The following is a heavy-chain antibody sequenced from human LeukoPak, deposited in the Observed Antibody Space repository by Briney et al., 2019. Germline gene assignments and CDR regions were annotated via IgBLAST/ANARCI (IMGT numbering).Heavy chain of an antibody. J-gene: IGHJ3*02. V-gene: IGHV3-21*03. D-gene: IGHD1-26*01. CDR3: ARDAQYSGSFVPHPDAFDI. CDR2: ISSSSSYI. Sequence: GGSLRLSCAASGFTFRSYNMHWVRQAPGKGLEWVSSISSSSSYIYYADSVKGRFTISRDNAKNSLYLQMNSLRAEDTAVYYCARDAQYSGSFVPHPDAFDIWGQGTMVTVSS. CDR1: GFTFRSYN.